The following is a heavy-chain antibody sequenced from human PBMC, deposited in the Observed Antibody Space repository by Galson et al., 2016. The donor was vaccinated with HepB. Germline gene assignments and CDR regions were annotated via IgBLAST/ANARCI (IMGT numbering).Heavy chain of an antibody. CDR1: GFTFNNYG. J-gene: IGHJ6*04. Sequence: SLRLSCAASGFTFNNYGMTWVRQAPGKGLEVASSISRSGDSTDYADSVKGRFTISRDNSKNTLSLQMNSLRAEDTAVYYCVQGSTAPVVWGKGTTVTVSS. CDR3: VQGSTAPVV. V-gene: IGHV3-23*01. CDR2: ISRSGDST. D-gene: IGHD1-26*01.